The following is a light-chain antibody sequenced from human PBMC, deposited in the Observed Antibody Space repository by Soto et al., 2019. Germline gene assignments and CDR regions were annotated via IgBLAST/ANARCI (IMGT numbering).Light chain of an antibody. CDR3: QQYGSSPWT. CDR1: QSVSSSY. V-gene: IGKV3-20*01. CDR2: GAS. Sequence: EIVLTQSPGTLSLSPGERATLSCRASQSVSSSYLAWYQQKPGQAPRLLIYGASSRATGIPDRFSGSGSGTDFTLTVSRVEPEDFAVYYCQQYGSSPWTFGQGNKVEIK. J-gene: IGKJ1*01.